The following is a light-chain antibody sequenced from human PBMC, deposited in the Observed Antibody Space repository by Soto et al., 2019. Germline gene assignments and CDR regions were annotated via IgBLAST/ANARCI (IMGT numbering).Light chain of an antibody. V-gene: IGKV3-11*01. CDR1: QSVSSY. Sequence: IILTQYPGTLSLSPGERATLSCRASQSVSSYLAWYQQKPGQAPRLLIYDASNRATGIPARFSGSGSGTDFTLTISSLEPEDFAVYYWQQRSNWPPRLTFGGGTKVDIK. J-gene: IGKJ4*01. CDR2: DAS. CDR3: QQRSNWPPRLT.